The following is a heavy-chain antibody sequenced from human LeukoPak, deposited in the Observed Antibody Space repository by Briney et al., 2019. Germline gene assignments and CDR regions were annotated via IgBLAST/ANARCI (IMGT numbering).Heavy chain of an antibody. V-gene: IGHV3-23*01. J-gene: IGHJ4*02. Sequence: QSGGSLRLSCAASGFTFSSYWMSWVRQAPGKGLEWVSAISGSGGSTYYADSVKGRFTISRDNSKNTLYLQMNSRRAEDTAVYYCAKGRSGYDDFDYWGQGTLVTVSS. CDR2: ISGSGGST. D-gene: IGHD5-12*01. CDR3: AKGRSGYDDFDY. CDR1: GFTFSSYW.